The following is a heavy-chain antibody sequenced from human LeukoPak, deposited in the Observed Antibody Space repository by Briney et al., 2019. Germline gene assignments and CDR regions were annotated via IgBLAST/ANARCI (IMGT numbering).Heavy chain of an antibody. CDR2: ISSTSSTI. CDR3: ARPRSGGTWFFDY. D-gene: IGHD2-15*01. J-gene: IGHJ4*02. V-gene: IGHV3-48*04. Sequence: GGSLRLSCAASGFTFSSYSMNWVRQAPGKGLEWISHISSTSSTIKYADSVKGRFTISRDNAKNSLHLQMNSLRAEDTAVYYCARPRSGGTWFFDYWGQGTLVTVSS. CDR1: GFTFSSYS.